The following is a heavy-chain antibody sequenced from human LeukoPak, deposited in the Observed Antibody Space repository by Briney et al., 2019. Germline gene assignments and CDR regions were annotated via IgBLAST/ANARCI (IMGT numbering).Heavy chain of an antibody. J-gene: IGHJ3*02. D-gene: IGHD5-24*01. CDR1: GGSISSSSYY. Sequence: SETLSLTCTVSGGSISSSSYYWGWIRQPPGKGLEWIGSIYYSGSTYYNPSLKSRVTISVDTSKNQFSLKLSSVTAADTAVYYCAREGRDGYNFGAFDIWGQGTMVTVSS. CDR3: AREGRDGYNFGAFDI. V-gene: IGHV4-39*02. CDR2: IYYSGST.